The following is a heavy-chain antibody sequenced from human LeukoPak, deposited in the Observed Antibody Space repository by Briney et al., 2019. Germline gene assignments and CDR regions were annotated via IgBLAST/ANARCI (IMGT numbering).Heavy chain of an antibody. CDR2: VHFSGST. V-gene: IGHV4-4*07. Sequence: PSETLSLTCAVSSASISSNHYDWIRQPAGKRLEWVGRVHFSGSTNYNPSLRGRVTISLDKTKNELSLTLNSVSAADTAVYCCAIDDRSPDYSGSYHFWGGGVLVTVSS. CDR1: SASISSNH. D-gene: IGHD4-23*01. CDR3: AIDDRSPDYSGSYHF. J-gene: IGHJ4*02.